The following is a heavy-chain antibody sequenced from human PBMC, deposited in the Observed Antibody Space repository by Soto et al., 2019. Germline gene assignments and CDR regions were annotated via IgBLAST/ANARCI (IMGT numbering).Heavy chain of an antibody. CDR1: GGCITSSY. CDR2: IYDTGISGYTPST. V-gene: IGHV4-59*01. J-gene: IGHJ6*02. Sequence: SETLSLTCAVFGGCITSSYWSWIRRPPGQGLEWIAYIYDTGISGYTPSTSYNPSLQSRVTMTVDTSKSHFSLKLTSVTAADTPLYYCACGEGGSFYYDWDVWSQGFTVTV. CDR3: ACGEGGSFYYDWDV.